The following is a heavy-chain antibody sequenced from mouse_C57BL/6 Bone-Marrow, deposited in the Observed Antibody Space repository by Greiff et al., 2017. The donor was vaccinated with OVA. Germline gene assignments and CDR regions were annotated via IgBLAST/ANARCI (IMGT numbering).Heavy chain of an antibody. CDR1: GYTFTSYW. D-gene: IGHD2-5*01. CDR3: ASWDYSNYLAWFAY. Sequence: QVQLKESGAELAKPGASVKLSCKASGYTFTSYWMHWVKQRPGQGLEWIGYINPSSGYTKYNQKFKDKATLTADKSSSTAYMQLSSLTYEDSAVYYCASWDYSNYLAWFAYWGQGTLVTVSA. CDR2: INPSSGYT. V-gene: IGHV1-7*01. J-gene: IGHJ3*01.